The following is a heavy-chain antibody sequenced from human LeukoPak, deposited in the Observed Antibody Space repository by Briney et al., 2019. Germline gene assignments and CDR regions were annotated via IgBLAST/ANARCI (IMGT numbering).Heavy chain of an antibody. J-gene: IGHJ4*02. CDR3: ATQIWLGREEYY. Sequence: GGSLRLSCAASGFTFSSYEMNWVRQAPGKGLEWVSYISSSGSTIYYADSVKGRFTISRDNAKNSLYLQMNSLRAEDTAVYYCATQIWLGREEYYWGQGTLVTVSS. CDR2: ISSSGSTI. D-gene: IGHD3-10*01. CDR1: GFTFSSYE. V-gene: IGHV3-48*03.